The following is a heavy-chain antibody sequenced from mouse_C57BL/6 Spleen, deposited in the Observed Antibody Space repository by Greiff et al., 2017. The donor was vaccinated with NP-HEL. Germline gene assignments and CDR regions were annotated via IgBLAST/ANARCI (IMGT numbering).Heavy chain of an antibody. CDR2: ISNGGGST. D-gene: IGHD2-5*01. V-gene: IGHV5-12*01. J-gene: IGHJ3*01. Sequence: EVQLVESGGGLVQPGGSLKLSCAASGFTFSDYYMYWVRQTPEKRLEWVAYISNGGGSTYYPDTVKGRFTISRDNAKNTLYLQMSRLKSEDTAMYYCARRDSNYEESWFAYWGQGTLVTVSA. CDR3: ARRDSNYEESWFAY. CDR1: GFTFSDYY.